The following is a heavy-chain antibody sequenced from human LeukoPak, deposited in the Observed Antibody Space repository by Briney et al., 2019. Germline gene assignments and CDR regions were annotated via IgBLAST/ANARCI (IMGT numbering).Heavy chain of an antibody. V-gene: IGHV3-30*04. CDR3: AKDGGLWVSAHWGDS. Sequence: GRSLRLSCAASGFTFSSYAMHWVRQAPGKGLEWVAVISYDGSNKYYADSVKGRFTVSRDNSKNTLFLQMNSLRAEDTAVYYCAKDGGLWVSAHWGDSWGRGTLVTVSS. J-gene: IGHJ4*02. CDR1: GFTFSSYA. CDR2: ISYDGSNK. D-gene: IGHD7-27*01.